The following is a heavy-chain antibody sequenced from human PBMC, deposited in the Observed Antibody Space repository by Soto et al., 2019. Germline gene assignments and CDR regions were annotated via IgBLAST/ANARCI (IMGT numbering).Heavy chain of an antibody. D-gene: IGHD3-16*01. CDR2: IIPMFGFA. Sequence: QVQLGQSGAEVKKPGSSVKVSCTASGGTSSSYTINWVRQAPGQGLKWMGRIIPMFGFAKYAQKFQGRVTITAVRSSKPAYMELSRLSSEDTAVYYCARGTPVPTYFFDYWGQGTLLSVSS. V-gene: IGHV1-69*02. CDR1: GGTSSSYT. CDR3: ARGTPVPTYFFDY. J-gene: IGHJ4*02.